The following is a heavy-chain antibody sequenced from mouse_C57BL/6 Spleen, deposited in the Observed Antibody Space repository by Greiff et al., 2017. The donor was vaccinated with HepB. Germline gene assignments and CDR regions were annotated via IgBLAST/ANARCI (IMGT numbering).Heavy chain of an antibody. CDR1: GYTFTSYW. J-gene: IGHJ3*01. V-gene: IGHV1-53*01. Sequence: QVQLQQSGTELVKPGASVKLSCKASGYTFTSYWMHWVKQRPGQGLEWIGNINPSNGGTNYNEKFKSKATLTVDKSSSTAYMQLSSLTSEDSAVYYCAREGVVRSGRWFAYWGQGTLVTVSA. CDR3: AREGVVRSGRWFAY. CDR2: INPSNGGT. D-gene: IGHD1-1*02.